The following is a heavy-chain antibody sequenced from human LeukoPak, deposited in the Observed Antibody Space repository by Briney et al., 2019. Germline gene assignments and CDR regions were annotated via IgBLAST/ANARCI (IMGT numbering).Heavy chain of an antibody. Sequence: SETLSLTCSVSGASISSSDYYWGWIRQPPGKGLEWIGTIYHSGSTYYNTSLKSRVTISVDTSKNQFSLKFNSVTAADTAMYYCARGVFDWLFSSHWYFDIWGRGTLVAVSS. J-gene: IGHJ2*01. CDR3: ARGVFDWLFSSHWYFDI. V-gene: IGHV4-39*07. CDR1: GASISSSDYY. CDR2: IYHSGST. D-gene: IGHD3-9*01.